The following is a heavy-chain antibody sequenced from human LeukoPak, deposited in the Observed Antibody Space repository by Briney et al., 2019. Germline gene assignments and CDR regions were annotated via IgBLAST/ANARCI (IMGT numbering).Heavy chain of an antibody. V-gene: IGHV3-21*01. Sequence: GGSLRLSCAASGFTFSSYSMNWVRQAPGKELEWVSSNSSSSSYIYYADSVKGRFTISRDNAKNSLYLQMNSLRAEDTAVYHCAREMREHIVVVTAIALDYWGQGTLVTVSS. CDR3: AREMREHIVVVTAIALDY. CDR2: NSSSSSYI. D-gene: IGHD2-21*02. CDR1: GFTFSSYS. J-gene: IGHJ4*02.